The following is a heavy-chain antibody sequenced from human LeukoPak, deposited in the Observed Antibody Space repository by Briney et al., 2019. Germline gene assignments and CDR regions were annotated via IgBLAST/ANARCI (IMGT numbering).Heavy chain of an antibody. CDR2: IYYSGST. V-gene: IGHV4-31*03. J-gene: IGHJ4*02. Sequence: PSETLSLTCTVSDGSISSGGYYWSWIRQHPGKGLEWIRYIYYSGSTYYNPSLKSRVIISVDTSKNQFSLKLSSVTAADKAVYFCARDLGDGYNFRYWGQGTLVTVSS. CDR3: ARDLGDGYNFRY. D-gene: IGHD5-24*01. CDR1: DGSISSGGYY.